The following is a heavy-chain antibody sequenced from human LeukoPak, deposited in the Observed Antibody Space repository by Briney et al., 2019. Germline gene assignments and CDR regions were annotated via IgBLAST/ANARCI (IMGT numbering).Heavy chain of an antibody. Sequence: PGGSLRLSRAASGFTFSSYGMHWVRQAPGKGLEWVAVISYDGSNKYYADSVKGRFTISRDNSKNTLYLQMNSLRAEDTAVYYCARSELDTVDYWGQGTLVTVSS. CDR3: ARSELDTVDY. D-gene: IGHD1-14*01. CDR1: GFTFSSYG. CDR2: ISYDGSNK. J-gene: IGHJ4*02. V-gene: IGHV3-30*03.